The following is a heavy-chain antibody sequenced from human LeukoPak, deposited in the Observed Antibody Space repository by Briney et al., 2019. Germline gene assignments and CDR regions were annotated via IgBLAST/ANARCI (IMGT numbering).Heavy chain of an antibody. CDR2: ISYEGSNK. V-gene: IGHV3-30-3*01. CDR1: GFTFSSYS. D-gene: IGHD6-6*01. J-gene: IGHJ4*02. CDR3: PRVSEYSSSSLLEH. Sequence: GGSLRLSCAASGFTFSSYSMQWVRQAPSKGLGWVAVISYEGSNKYYPDTVKGRFTIYRDNSKNTLYLQMTSLRAKDTHVYYCPRVSEYSSSSLLEHWGQGTLVTVSS.